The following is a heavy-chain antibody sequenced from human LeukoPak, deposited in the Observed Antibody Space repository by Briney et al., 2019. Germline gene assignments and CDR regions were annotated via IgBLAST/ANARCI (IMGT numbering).Heavy chain of an antibody. D-gene: IGHD3-10*01. J-gene: IGHJ5*02. CDR3: ARCPGGYNWSDP. Sequence: ASVKVSCKASGYTFTGYYIHWVRQAPGQGLEWMGWINPNSGGTNYAQKFQGRVTLTRDTSISTAYMDLSSLISDDTAVYYCARCPGGYNWSDPWGQGTLVTVSS. CDR2: INPNSGGT. CDR1: GYTFTGYY. V-gene: IGHV1-2*02.